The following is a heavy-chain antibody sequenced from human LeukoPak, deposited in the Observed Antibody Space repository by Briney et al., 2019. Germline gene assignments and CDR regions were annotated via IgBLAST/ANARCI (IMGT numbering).Heavy chain of an antibody. CDR3: ARERSGWHFPNAFDI. CDR2: IIPVLGIA. V-gene: IGHV1-69*04. J-gene: IGHJ3*02. Sequence: SVKVSGRASGGTFRSYGISGGRKGPGQGREGWGRIIPVLGIANYAQQFQGRLPITAHKSMSTVYMDLSSLRSQDTALYHRARERSGWHFPNAFDIWGQGTMVPVSS. D-gene: IGHD6-25*01. CDR1: GGTFRSYG.